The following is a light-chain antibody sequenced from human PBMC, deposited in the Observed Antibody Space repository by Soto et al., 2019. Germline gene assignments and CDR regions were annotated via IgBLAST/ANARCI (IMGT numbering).Light chain of an antibody. Sequence: DIPMTQSPSTLSASVGDRVTITCRASQTISNWLAWYQQKPGKAPRLLIYDASTLESGVPSRFSGSASGTEFPLTISSLQPDEFATYYCQQHTFGQGTKLEIK. V-gene: IGKV1-5*01. CDR1: QTISNW. CDR2: DAS. CDR3: QQHT. J-gene: IGKJ2*01.